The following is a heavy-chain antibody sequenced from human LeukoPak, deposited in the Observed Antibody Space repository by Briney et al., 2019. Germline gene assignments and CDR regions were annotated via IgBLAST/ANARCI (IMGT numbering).Heavy chain of an antibody. Sequence: PSETLSLTCTVSGGSISSYYWSWIGQRPGKGLARRGYIHHSASSNYNPSLKSRVTISVATSKNQFSLKLSSVTAADTAVYYCARDSIRDFWSGYYSGHYYYMDVWGKGTTVTVSS. V-gene: IGHV4-59*01. CDR1: GGSISSYY. J-gene: IGHJ6*03. CDR2: IHHSASS. D-gene: IGHD3-3*01. CDR3: ARDSIRDFWSGYYSGHYYYMDV.